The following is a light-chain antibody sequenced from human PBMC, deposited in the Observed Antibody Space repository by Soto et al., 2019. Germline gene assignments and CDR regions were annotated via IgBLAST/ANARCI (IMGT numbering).Light chain of an antibody. CDR3: QSYDNSLSAWV. J-gene: IGLJ3*02. CDR1: SSNIGAGFH. CDR2: GNN. Sequence: QLVLTQPPSVSGAPGQRVTISCTGSSSNIGAGFHVHWYQQLPGTAPKLLIYGNNNRPSGVPDRFSGSKSGTSASLAITGLQAEDEADYYCQSYDNSLSAWVFGAGTKLTVL. V-gene: IGLV1-40*01.